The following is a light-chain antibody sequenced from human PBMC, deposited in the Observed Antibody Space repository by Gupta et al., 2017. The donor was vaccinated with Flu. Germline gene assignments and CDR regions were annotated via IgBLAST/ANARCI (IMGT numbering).Light chain of an antibody. CDR1: QSVGTY. Sequence: EIVLTQSPATLSLSPGERATLSCRASQSVGTYLAWYQQKPGQTPRLLIYDASNRDTGIPARFSGSGDGKDVTLTISSREQEDFAVYYCQKRSNWPPYTFGQGTKLDI. V-gene: IGKV3-11*01. J-gene: IGKJ2*01. CDR3: QKRSNWPPYT. CDR2: DAS.